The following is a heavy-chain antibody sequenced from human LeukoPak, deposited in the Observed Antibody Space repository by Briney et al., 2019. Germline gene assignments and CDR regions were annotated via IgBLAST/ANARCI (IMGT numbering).Heavy chain of an antibody. CDR2: IKTDGSGT. Sequence: GGSLRLSCAASGFTFSSYAMSWVRQAPGKGLMWVSRIKTDGSGTSYADSVKGRFTISRDNAKNTVYLQMNSLRVEDSAVYYCARTRDFDYWGQGTLVTVSS. CDR3: ARTRDFDY. CDR1: GFTFSSYA. V-gene: IGHV3-74*01. J-gene: IGHJ4*02.